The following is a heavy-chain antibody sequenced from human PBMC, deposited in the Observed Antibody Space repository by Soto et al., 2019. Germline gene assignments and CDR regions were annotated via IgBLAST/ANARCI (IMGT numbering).Heavy chain of an antibody. J-gene: IGHJ4*02. CDR3: ARDGSHYDVDY. D-gene: IGHD4-4*01. CDR1: GFSFSPSG. CDR2: IWNDGSTT. V-gene: IGHV3-33*01. Sequence: LVESGGGVAQPGRSLRLSCTTSGFSFSPSGMHWVRQAPGKGLEWVGIIWNDGSTTHYADSVKGRFTISRDNSKNTLYLQMNSLRDEDTAVYYCARDGSHYDVDYWGQRTLVTVSS.